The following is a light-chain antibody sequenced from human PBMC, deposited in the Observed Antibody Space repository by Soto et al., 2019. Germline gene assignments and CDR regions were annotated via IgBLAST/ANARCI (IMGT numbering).Light chain of an antibody. J-gene: IGLJ2*01. CDR1: RSNIGSNY. CDR3: QSYDSSLSGPHVV. CDR2: RNN. Sequence: QSVLTQPPSASGTPGQRVTFSCSGGRSNIGSNYVFWYQQFPGTAPKLLIYRNNQRPSGVPDRFSGSKSGTSASLAITGLQAEDEADYYCQSYDSSLSGPHVVFGGGTQLTVL. V-gene: IGLV1-47*01.